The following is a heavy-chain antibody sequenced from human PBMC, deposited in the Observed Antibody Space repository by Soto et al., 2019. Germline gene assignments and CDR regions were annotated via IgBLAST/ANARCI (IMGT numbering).Heavy chain of an antibody. D-gene: IGHD3-9*01. CDR1: GGSISSSGYY. V-gene: IGHV4-39*02. J-gene: IGHJ5*01. CDR3: ASFDVGCFDC. Sequence: SETLSLTCTVSGGSISSSGYYWAWIRLPPGKGPEWIGSIDYSGSPYYNPSLKSRVTISVDTSKNHFSLQLSSVTAADTAVYYCASFDVGCFDCWGQGTLVTVSS. CDR2: IDYSGSP.